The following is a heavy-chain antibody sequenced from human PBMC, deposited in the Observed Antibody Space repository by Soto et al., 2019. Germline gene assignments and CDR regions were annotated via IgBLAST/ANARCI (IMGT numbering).Heavy chain of an antibody. CDR1: GFTFSNYA. CDR2: ISGGGGGST. J-gene: IGHJ6*02. CDR3: ASDYYGMDV. Sequence: GGSLRLSCAASGFTFSNYAMNWVRQAPGKGLEWVSAISGGGGGSTYYADSVKGRFTISRDNSKNTLYLQMNSLRAEDTAVYYCASDYYGMDVWGQGTTVTVSS. V-gene: IGHV3-23*01.